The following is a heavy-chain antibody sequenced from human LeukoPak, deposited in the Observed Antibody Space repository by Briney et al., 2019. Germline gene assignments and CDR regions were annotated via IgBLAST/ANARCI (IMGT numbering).Heavy chain of an antibody. CDR2: INTNTGNP. CDR3: AREFVVVTAFSFDP. V-gene: IGHV7-4-1*02. D-gene: IGHD2-21*02. CDR1: GYTFTSYA. J-gene: IGHJ5*02. Sequence: GASVKVSCKASGYTFTSYAMNWVRQAPGQGLEWMGWINTNTGNPTYAQGFTGRFVFSLDTSVSTAYLQISSLKAEDTAVYYCAREFVVVTAFSFDPWGQGTLVTVSS.